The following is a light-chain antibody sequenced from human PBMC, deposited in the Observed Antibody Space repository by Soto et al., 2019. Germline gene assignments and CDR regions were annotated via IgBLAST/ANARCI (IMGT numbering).Light chain of an antibody. Sequence: QSALTQSRSVSGSPGQSVTISCTGTSSDVGGYNFVSWFQQYPGKAPKLIIYDVTKRPSGVPNRFSASKSDNTASLTISGLQTDDEADYYCCSYAGSYTHVFGTGTKVTVL. J-gene: IGLJ1*01. V-gene: IGLV2-11*01. CDR1: SSDVGGYNF. CDR2: DVT. CDR3: CSYAGSYTHV.